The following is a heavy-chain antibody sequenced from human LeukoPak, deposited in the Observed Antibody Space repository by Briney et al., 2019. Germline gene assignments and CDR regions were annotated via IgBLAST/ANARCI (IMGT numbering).Heavy chain of an antibody. CDR3: ATNRGRIQLWPPQNWFDP. J-gene: IGHJ5*02. D-gene: IGHD5-18*01. CDR1: GYTLTELS. Sequence: ASVKVSCKVSGYTLTELSMHWVRQAPGKGLEWMGGFDPEDGETIYAQKFQGRVTMTEDTSTDTAYMELSSLRSEDTAVYYCATNRGRIQLWPPQNWFDPWGQGTLVTVSS. V-gene: IGHV1-24*01. CDR2: FDPEDGET.